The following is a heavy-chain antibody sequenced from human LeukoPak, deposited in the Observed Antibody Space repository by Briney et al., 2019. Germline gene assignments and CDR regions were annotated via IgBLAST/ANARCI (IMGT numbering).Heavy chain of an antibody. V-gene: IGHV3-7*01. Sequence: TGGSLTLSCAASGFTFSSNWMGWLRQAPGQGLEGVAIINERESGNYYVDSGKGRFTISRDNAKSSLFLQMNSLTAEDTALYYCAKEGGARRFDYWGQGTLVTVSS. J-gene: IGHJ4*02. CDR3: AKEGGARRFDY. CDR1: GFTFSSNW. CDR2: INERESGN. D-gene: IGHD3-3*01.